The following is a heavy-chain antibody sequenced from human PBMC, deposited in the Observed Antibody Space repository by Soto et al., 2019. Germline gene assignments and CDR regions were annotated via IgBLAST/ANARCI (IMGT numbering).Heavy chain of an antibody. CDR1: GGSISSGGYS. CDR2: IYHSGST. J-gene: IGHJ4*02. V-gene: IGHV4-30-2*01. CDR3: ARGQVVAAQH. D-gene: IGHD2-15*01. Sequence: TLSLTCAVSGGSISSGGYSWTWIRQPPGKGLEWIGYIYHSGSTYYNPSLKSRVTISVDRSKNQFSLKLSSVTAADTAVYYCARGQVVAAQHWGQGTLVTVSS.